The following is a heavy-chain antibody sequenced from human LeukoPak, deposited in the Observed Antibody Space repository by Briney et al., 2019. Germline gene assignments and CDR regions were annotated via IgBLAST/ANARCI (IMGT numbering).Heavy chain of an antibody. Sequence: GGSLRLSCAASGFTFSSYEMNWVRQAPGKGLEWVSYISSSDSTIYYADSVKGRFAISRDNAKNSLYLQMNSLRAEDTAVYYCARDLLPDCGGDCFAYWGQGTLVTVSS. CDR2: ISSSDSTI. J-gene: IGHJ4*02. V-gene: IGHV3-48*03. CDR1: GFTFSSYE. CDR3: ARDLLPDCGGDCFAY. D-gene: IGHD2-21*01.